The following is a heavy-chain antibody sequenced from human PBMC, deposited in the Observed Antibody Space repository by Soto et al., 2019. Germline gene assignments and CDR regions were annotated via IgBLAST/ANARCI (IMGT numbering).Heavy chain of an antibody. Sequence: SVKVSCKASGGTFSSYAISWVRQAPGQGLEWMGGIIPIFGTANYAQKFQGRVTITADKSTSTAYMELSSLRSEDTAVYYCARHLPPYYYDRSGYYYYYYYGMDVWGQGTTVTVSS. D-gene: IGHD3-22*01. CDR3: ARHLPPYYYDRSGYYYYYYYGMDV. CDR1: GGTFSSYA. J-gene: IGHJ6*02. CDR2: IIPIFGTA. V-gene: IGHV1-69*06.